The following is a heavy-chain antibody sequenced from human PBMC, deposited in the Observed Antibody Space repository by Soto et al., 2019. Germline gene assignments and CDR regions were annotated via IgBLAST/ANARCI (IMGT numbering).Heavy chain of an antibody. CDR2: ISSSSSYI. CDR1: GFTFSSYS. D-gene: IGHD6-19*01. CDR3: ARARPGIAVEDDAFDI. Sequence: GGSLRLSCAASGFTFSSYSMNWVRQAPGKGLEWVSSISSSSSYIYYADSVKGRFTISRDNAKNSLYLQMNSLRAEDTAVYYCARARPGIAVEDDAFDIWGQGTMVTVSS. V-gene: IGHV3-21*01. J-gene: IGHJ3*02.